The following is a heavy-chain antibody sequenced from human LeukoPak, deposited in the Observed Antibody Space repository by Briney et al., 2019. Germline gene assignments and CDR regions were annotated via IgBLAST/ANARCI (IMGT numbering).Heavy chain of an antibody. V-gene: IGHV3-30*02. J-gene: IGHJ4*02. CDR1: GFTFSSYG. CDR3: ATGTYYNILTGYSRRRYFEH. CDR2: IRYDGTNI. D-gene: IGHD3-9*01. Sequence: GGSLRLSCAASGFTFSSYGMHWVRQAPGKGLEWVAFIRYDGTNIYYADSVKGRFTISRDNSKNTLYVQMKSLRAEDTAVYYCATGTYYNILTGYSRRRYFEHWGQGTLVTVSS.